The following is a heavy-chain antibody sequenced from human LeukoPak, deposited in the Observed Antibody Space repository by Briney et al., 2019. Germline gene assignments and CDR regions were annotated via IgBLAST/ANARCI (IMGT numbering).Heavy chain of an antibody. D-gene: IGHD2-15*01. CDR3: ARGGFCSGGSCYIIDP. CDR2: INPSGGST. V-gene: IGHV1-46*01. J-gene: IGHJ5*02. CDR1: GYTFTIYY. Sequence: ASVKVSCKASGYTFTIYYMHWVRQAPGQGLEWMGIINPSGGSTSYAQKFQGRVTMTRDTSTSTVYMELSSLRSEDTAVYYCARGGFCSGGSCYIIDPWGQGTLVTVSS.